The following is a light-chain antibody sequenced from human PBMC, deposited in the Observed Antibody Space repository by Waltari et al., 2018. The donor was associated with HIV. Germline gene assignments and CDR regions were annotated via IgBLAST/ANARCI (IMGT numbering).Light chain of an antibody. Sequence: QSVLTQPPSASGTLGQSVTISCPGSSSNVGSKPVYWFQQVSGTAPNLLIYRDYQRRSGIPDRCSGSKSGASASLTISGLRSEDEADYYCVAWDDSLSGYVFGTGTKVSVL. CDR1: SSNVGSKP. CDR3: VAWDDSLSGYV. J-gene: IGLJ1*01. CDR2: RDY. V-gene: IGLV1-47*01.